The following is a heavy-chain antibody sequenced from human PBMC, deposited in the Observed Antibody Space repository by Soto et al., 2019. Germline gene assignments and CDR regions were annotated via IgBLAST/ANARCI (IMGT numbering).Heavy chain of an antibody. CDR2: ISSHSSTL. J-gene: IGHJ5*02. Sequence: EESLRLSCAASGFTFSSYSMNWVRQAPGKGLEWISYISSHSSTLYYADSVKGRFTISRDNAGNSLYLQMNSLRDEDTAVYYCVRDGSGNLYLNWFDPWGQGTLVTVSS. CDR3: VRDGSGNLYLNWFDP. D-gene: IGHD6-19*01. CDR1: GFTFSSYS. V-gene: IGHV3-48*02.